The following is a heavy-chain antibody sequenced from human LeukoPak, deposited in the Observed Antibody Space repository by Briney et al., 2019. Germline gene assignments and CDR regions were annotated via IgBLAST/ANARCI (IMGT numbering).Heavy chain of an antibody. CDR2: INPNSGGT. J-gene: IGHJ3*02. CDR3: ARQTTVTRGGAFDI. V-gene: IGHV1-2*02. D-gene: IGHD4-17*01. CDR1: GYTFTGYY. Sequence: ASVKVSCKASGYTFTGYYMHWVRQAPGQGLEWMGWINPNSGGTNYAQKFQGRVTMTGDTSISTAYMELSRLRSDDTAVYYCARQTTVTRGGAFDIWGQGTMVTVSS.